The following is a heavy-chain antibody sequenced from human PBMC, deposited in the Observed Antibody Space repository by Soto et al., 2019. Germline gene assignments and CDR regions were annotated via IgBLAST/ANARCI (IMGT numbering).Heavy chain of an antibody. CDR3: TTGSEEGV. J-gene: IGHJ6*02. Sequence: EVQLVESGGGFIYPGGSLRLSCAASGLTISNAWMNWVRQAPGKGLEWVGRIKTNTEGGTTDYAAAVKGRFTVTRDDSKNTRYQQMNKLKTEERDGYYCTTGSEEGVWGQGTTVTVSS. V-gene: IGHV3-15*07. CDR1: GLTISNAW. CDR2: IKTNTEGGTT.